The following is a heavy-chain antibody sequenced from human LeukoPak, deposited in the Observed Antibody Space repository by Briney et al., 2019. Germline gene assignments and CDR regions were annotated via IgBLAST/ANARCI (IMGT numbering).Heavy chain of an antibody. CDR2: ISSSGSTI. D-gene: IGHD3-22*01. CDR1: GFTFSSYE. CDR3: AGDNGLKYYYDSRDDAFDI. V-gene: IGHV3-48*03. Sequence: GGSLRLSCAASGFTFSSYEMNWVRQAPGKGLEWVSYISSSGSTIYYADSVKGRFTISRDNAKNSLYLQMNSLRAEDTAVYCCAGDNGLKYYYDSRDDAFDIWGQGTMVTVSS. J-gene: IGHJ3*02.